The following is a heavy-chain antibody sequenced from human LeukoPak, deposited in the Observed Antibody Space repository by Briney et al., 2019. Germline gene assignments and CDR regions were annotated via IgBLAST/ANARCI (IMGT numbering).Heavy chain of an antibody. V-gene: IGHV4-59*01. Sequence: SKTLSLTCTVPGGSISSYYWSWIRQPPGKGLEWIGYIYYSGSTNYNPSLKSRVTISVDTSKNQFSLKLSSVTAADTAVYYCARSTVTTHGMDVWGQGTTVTVSS. CDR3: ARSTVTTHGMDV. D-gene: IGHD4-17*01. CDR1: GGSISSYY. J-gene: IGHJ6*02. CDR2: IYYSGST.